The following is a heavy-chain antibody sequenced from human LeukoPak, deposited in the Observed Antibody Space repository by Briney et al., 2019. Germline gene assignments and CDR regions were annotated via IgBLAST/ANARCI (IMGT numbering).Heavy chain of an antibody. D-gene: IGHD3-22*01. V-gene: IGHV1-8*03. CDR2: MSPNSGNT. Sequence: ASVKVSCKASVYTFTSYDINWVRQATGQGLEGVGWMSPNSGNTGYAQKFQGRVTITRNTSISTAYMELSSLRSEDTAVYYCARSYYYDSSGYYYGNWFDPWGQGTLVTVSS. CDR3: ARSYYYDSSGYYYGNWFDP. CDR1: VYTFTSYD. J-gene: IGHJ5*02.